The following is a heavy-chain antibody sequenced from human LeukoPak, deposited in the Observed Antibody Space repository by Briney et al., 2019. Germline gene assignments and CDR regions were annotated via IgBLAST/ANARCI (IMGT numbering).Heavy chain of an antibody. V-gene: IGHV3-11*05. CDR1: GFSFSDYY. CDR2: ISSSSTYT. CDR3: ARDWGSGG. D-gene: IGHD6-25*01. J-gene: IGHJ1*01. Sequence: GGSLRLSCATSGFSFSDYYMSWIRQAPGKGLEWITYISSSSTYTKYVNSVMGRFTISRDNAKKTLYLQMNNLRVEDTAIYYCARDWGSGGWGQGTLVTVSS.